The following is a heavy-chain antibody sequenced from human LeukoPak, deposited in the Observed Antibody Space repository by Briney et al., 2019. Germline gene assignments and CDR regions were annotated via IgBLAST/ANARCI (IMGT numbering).Heavy chain of an antibody. CDR3: ARDGRDDYDFDY. V-gene: IGHV1-46*01. CDR1: GYTFTGYY. J-gene: IGHJ4*02. Sequence: GASVKVSCKASGYTFTGYYMHWVRQAPGQGLEWMGIINPSGGSTSYAQKFQGRVTMTRDTSTSTVYMELSSLRSEDTAVYYCARDGRDDYDFDYWGQGTLVTVSS. D-gene: IGHD3-16*01. CDR2: INPSGGST.